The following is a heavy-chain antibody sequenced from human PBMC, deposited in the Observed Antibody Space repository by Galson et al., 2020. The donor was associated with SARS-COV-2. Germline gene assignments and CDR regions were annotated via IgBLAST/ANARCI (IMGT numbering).Heavy chain of an antibody. D-gene: IGHD2-2*02. Sequence: SETLSLTCTVSGGSISSSSYYWGWIRQPPGKGLEWIGSIYYSGSTYYNPSLKSRVTISVDTSKNQFSLKLSSVTAADTAVYYCARAPRTVVPAAIPHYFDYWGQGTLVTVSS. CDR3: ARAPRTVVPAAIPHYFDY. CDR2: IYYSGST. CDR1: GGSISSSSYY. J-gene: IGHJ4*02. V-gene: IGHV4-39*07.